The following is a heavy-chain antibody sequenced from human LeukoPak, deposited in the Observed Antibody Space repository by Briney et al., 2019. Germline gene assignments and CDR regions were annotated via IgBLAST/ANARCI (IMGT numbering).Heavy chain of an antibody. J-gene: IGHJ4*02. Sequence: GASVKVSCKTSGYTLTDFGLSWVRQAPGQGLEWVGWISDFNGLTKYAQKLQDRVTMTTDASTSSAYLELRSLTSDDTAIYYCARGLGYCSGGTCPNDYWGQGTLVTVSS. V-gene: IGHV1-18*01. CDR1: GYTLTDFG. CDR3: ARGLGYCSGGTCPNDY. D-gene: IGHD2-15*01. CDR2: ISDFNGLT.